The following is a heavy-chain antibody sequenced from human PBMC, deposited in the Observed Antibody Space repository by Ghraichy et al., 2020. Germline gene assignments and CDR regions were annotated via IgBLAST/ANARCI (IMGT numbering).Heavy chain of an antibody. V-gene: IGHV4-39*07. D-gene: IGHD5/OR15-5a*01. Sequence: SETLSLTCTVSGGSISSSSYYWGWIRQPPGKGLEWIGSIYYGGSTYYNPSLKSRVTISVDTSKNQFSLKLTSVTAADTSVYYCAKGYEGYSVYEEGPIGYWGQGTLVTVSS. J-gene: IGHJ4*02. CDR1: GGSISSSSYY. CDR3: AKGYEGYSVYEEGPIGY. CDR2: IYYGGST.